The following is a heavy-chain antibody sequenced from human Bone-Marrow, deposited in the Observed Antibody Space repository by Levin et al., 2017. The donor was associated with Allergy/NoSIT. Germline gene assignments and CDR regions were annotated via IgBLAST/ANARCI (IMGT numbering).Heavy chain of an antibody. D-gene: IGHD3-16*01. Sequence: GGSLRLSCEGSGFVLRDYWMSWVRQAPGKGLEWVAMIKEDGSADYYVDSVEGRFTISRDNAQNFLYLQMNNLRGEDTAVYYCARDDYVDWGQGTLVTVSA. J-gene: IGHJ4*02. CDR1: GFVLRDYW. V-gene: IGHV3-7*04. CDR2: IKEDGSAD. CDR3: ARDDYVD.